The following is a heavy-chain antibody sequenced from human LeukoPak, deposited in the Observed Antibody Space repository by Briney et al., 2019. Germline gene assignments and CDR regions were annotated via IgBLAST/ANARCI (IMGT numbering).Heavy chain of an antibody. CDR2: IYYSGST. J-gene: IGHJ5*02. V-gene: IGHV4-59*12. Sequence: WETLSLTCTVSGGSISSYYWSWIRQPPGKGLEWIGYIYYSGSTNYNPSLKSRVTISVDTSKNQFSLKLSSVTAADTAVYYCARDSRSGWGNWFDPWGQGTLVTVPS. CDR1: GGSISSYY. CDR3: ARDSRSGWGNWFDP. D-gene: IGHD6-19*01.